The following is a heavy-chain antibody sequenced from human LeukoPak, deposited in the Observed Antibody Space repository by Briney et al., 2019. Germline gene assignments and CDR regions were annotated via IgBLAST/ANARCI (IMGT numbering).Heavy chain of an antibody. CDR3: ARGRAPQGFGELLLRELGYYYYYMDV. CDR1: GYTFTSYG. Sequence: ASVKVSCKASGYTFTSYGISWVRQAPGQGLEWMGWISAYNGNTNYAQKLQGRVTMTTDTSTSTAYMELRSLRSDDTAVYYCARGRAPQGFGELLLRELGYYYYYMDVWGKGTTVTISS. J-gene: IGHJ6*03. V-gene: IGHV1-18*01. D-gene: IGHD3-10*01. CDR2: ISAYNGNT.